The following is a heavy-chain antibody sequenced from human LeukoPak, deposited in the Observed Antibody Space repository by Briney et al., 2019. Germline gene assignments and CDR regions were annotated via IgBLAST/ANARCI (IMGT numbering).Heavy chain of an antibody. V-gene: IGHV4-59*08. Sequence: SETLSLTCTVSGGSISSYYWSWIRQPPGKGLEWIGYMYYSGSTNYNPSLKSRVTISVDTSKNQFSLKLSSVTAADTAVYYCARQEAFRPRKFVNRGERTL. J-gene: IGHJ4*02. CDR1: GGSISSYY. CDR2: MYYSGST. CDR3: ARQEAFRPRKFVN.